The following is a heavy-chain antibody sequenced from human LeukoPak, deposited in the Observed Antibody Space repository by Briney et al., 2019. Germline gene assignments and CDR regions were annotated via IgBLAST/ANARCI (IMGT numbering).Heavy chain of an antibody. D-gene: IGHD4/OR15-4a*01. J-gene: IGHJ4*02. CDR3: ARVVNMMTIYSAFDY. Sequence: GGSLRLSCAASGFTFSSYAMHWVRQAPGKGLEWVAVISYDGSNKYYADSVEGRFTISRDNSKNTLYLQMNSLRAEDTAVYYCARVVNMMTIYSAFDYWGQGTLVTVSS. CDR2: ISYDGSNK. CDR1: GFTFSSYA. V-gene: IGHV3-30*04.